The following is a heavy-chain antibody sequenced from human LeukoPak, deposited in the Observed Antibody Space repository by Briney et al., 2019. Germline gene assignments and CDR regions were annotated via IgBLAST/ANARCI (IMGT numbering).Heavy chain of an antibody. CDR1: GFTVSSYT. Sequence: GASLRLSCAASGFTVSSYTMSWVRQAPGMGLELVSAISGRGISTYYADSVKGRFTISRDNSTNTLFLQMNSLRAEDTAIYYCAKDYYDSSGYYLDYWGQGTLVTVSS. CDR2: ISGRGIST. CDR3: AKDYYDSSGYYLDY. D-gene: IGHD3-22*01. V-gene: IGHV3-23*01. J-gene: IGHJ4*02.